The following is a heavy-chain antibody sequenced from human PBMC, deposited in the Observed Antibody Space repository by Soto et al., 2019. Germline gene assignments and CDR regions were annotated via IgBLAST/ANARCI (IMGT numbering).Heavy chain of an antibody. CDR2: IYYSGST. Sequence: QVQLQESGPGLVKPSQTLSLTCTVSGGSISSGGYYWSWIRQHPGKGLEWIGYIYYSGSTYYNPSLKSRVTISVDTSKNQFSLKLSSVTAADTAVYYCARSSSGGYDSSGYVVTPTDYRGQGTLVTVSS. D-gene: IGHD3-22*01. CDR3: ARSSSGGYDSSGYVVTPTDY. V-gene: IGHV4-31*03. CDR1: GGSISSGGYY. J-gene: IGHJ4*02.